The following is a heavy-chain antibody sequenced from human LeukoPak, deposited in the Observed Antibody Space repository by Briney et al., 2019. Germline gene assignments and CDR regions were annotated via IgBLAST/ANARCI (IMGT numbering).Heavy chain of an antibody. D-gene: IGHD3-22*01. CDR1: GFTVSSNY. CDR2: IYSGGST. J-gene: IGHJ6*03. V-gene: IGHV3-53*01. Sequence: PGGSLRLSCAASGFTVSSNYMSWVRQAPGKGLEWVSVIYSGGSTYYADSVKGRFTISRDNSKNTLYLQMNSLRAEDTAVYYCTRGPPVRYYYDSSGPIRYYYMDVWGKGTTVTVSS. CDR3: TRGPPVRYYYDSSGPIRYYYMDV.